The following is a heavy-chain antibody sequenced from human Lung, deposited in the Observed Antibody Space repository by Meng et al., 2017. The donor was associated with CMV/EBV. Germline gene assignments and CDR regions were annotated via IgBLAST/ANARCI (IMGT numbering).Heavy chain of an antibody. J-gene: IGHJ4*02. D-gene: IGHD5-12*01. CDR3: ARGSNTDINEFFDY. CDR1: DGPLNSGHKH. V-gene: IGHV4-30-4*08. CDR2: IYYSGNT. Sequence: VQLQGAGPGLLKPSRALSPIWTVSDGPLNSGHKHWGWIRQPPGKGLEWIGYIYYSGNTFYNPSLKSRTAISVDTSKNQFSLKLRSVTAADTAVYYCARGSNTDINEFFDYWGQGTLVTVSS.